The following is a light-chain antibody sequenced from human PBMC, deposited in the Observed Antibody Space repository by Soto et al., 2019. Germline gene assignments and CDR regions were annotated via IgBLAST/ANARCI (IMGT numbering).Light chain of an antibody. CDR2: AVN. Sequence: QSALTQPASVSGSPGQSITISCTGTSSDVGGYKYVSWYQHHPGQAPKLMIHAVNSRPSGVSTRFSGSKSGNTASLTISGLQPEDEADYYCSSHTSSSTWVFGGGTKLTVL. J-gene: IGLJ3*02. CDR1: SSDVGGYKY. CDR3: SSHTSSSTWV. V-gene: IGLV2-14*01.